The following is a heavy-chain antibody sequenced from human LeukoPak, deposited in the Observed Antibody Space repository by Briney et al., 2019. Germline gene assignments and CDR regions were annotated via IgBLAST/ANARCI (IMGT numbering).Heavy chain of an antibody. CDR1: GFTFSSYA. CDR2: ISYDGSNK. D-gene: IGHD5-18*01. V-gene: IGHV3-30*04. Sequence: PGGSLRLSCAASGFTFSSYAMHWVRQAPGKGLEWVAVISYDGSNKYYADSVKGRFTISRDNSKNTLYLQMNSLRAEDTAVYYCAKDTVSGYSSLQGMDVWGQGTTVTVSS. J-gene: IGHJ6*02. CDR3: AKDTVSGYSSLQGMDV.